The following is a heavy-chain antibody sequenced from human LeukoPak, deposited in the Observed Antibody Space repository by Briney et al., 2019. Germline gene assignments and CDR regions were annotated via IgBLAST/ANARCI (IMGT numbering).Heavy chain of an antibody. CDR2: IIPIFGTA. CDR1: GGTFSSYA. D-gene: IGHD3-3*01. J-gene: IGHJ4*02. CDR3: ARDSITIFGVVTPRRFYFDY. V-gene: IGHV1-69*01. Sequence: SVKVSCKASGGTFSSYAISWVRQAPGQGLEWMGGIIPIFGTANYAQKFQGRATITADESTSTAYMELSSLRSEDTAVYYCARDSITIFGVVTPRRFYFDYWGQGTLVTVSS.